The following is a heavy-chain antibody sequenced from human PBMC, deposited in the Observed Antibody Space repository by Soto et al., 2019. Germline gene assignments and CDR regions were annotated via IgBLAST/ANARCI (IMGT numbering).Heavy chain of an antibody. V-gene: IGHV4-59*01. J-gene: IGHJ4*02. CDR1: GGSISSYY. CDR2: IYYSGST. Sequence: SETLSLTCTVSGGSISSYYWSWIRQPPGKGLEWIGYIYYSGSTNYNPSLKSRVTISVDTSKNQFSLKLSSVTAADTAVYYCARVRLYSSAFDYWGQGNLVTVSS. CDR3: ARVRLYSSAFDY. D-gene: IGHD6-19*01.